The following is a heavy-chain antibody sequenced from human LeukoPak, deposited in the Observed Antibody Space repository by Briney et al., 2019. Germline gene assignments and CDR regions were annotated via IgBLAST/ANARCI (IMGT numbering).Heavy chain of an antibody. CDR1: GGSISSSNW. CDR3: ATRWEPGIYYGMDV. J-gene: IGHJ6*02. V-gene: IGHV4-4*02. D-gene: IGHD1-26*01. CDR2: IYHSGST. Sequence: SGTLSLTCAVSGGSISSSNWWSWVRQPPGKGLEWIGEIYHSGSTNYNPPLKSRVTISVDKSKNQFSLKLSSVTAADTAVYYCATRWEPGIYYGMDVWGQGTTVTVSS.